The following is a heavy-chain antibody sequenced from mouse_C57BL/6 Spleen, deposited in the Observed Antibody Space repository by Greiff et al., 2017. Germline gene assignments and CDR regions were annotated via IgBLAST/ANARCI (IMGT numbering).Heavy chain of an antibody. D-gene: IGHD1-1*01. CDR3: ANGDNYGAVDY. Sequence: VQLQQSGPGLVQPSQSLSMTCTASGFSLTSYGVHWVRQPPGQGLEWLGVIWSGGGTDYNAAFISRLSISKDNSTSQVFLKINSLQADDTAIYYCANGDNYGAVDYWGQGTSLTVSS. J-gene: IGHJ4*01. V-gene: IGHV2-4*01. CDR1: GFSLTSYG. CDR2: IWSGGGT.